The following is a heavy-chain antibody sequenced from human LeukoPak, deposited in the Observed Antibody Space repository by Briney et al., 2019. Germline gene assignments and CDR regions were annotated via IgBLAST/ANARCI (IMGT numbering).Heavy chain of an antibody. Sequence: SVKVSCKASGGTFSSYAISWVRQAPGQGLEWMGGIIPIFGTANYAQKFQGRVTITADKSTSTAYMELSSLRSEDTAVYYCARAQYDFWSGKKGYYYYMDVWGKGTTVTVSS. D-gene: IGHD3-3*01. V-gene: IGHV1-69*06. CDR2: IIPIFGTA. J-gene: IGHJ6*03. CDR3: ARAQYDFWSGKKGYYYYMDV. CDR1: GGTFSSYA.